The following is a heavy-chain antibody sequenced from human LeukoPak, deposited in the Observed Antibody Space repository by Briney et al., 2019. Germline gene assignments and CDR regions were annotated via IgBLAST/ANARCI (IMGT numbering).Heavy chain of an antibody. CDR1: GYTFTSYY. CDR3: ARPMPYCSSTSCLDY. D-gene: IGHD2-2*01. CDR2: INPSGGSA. V-gene: IGHV1-46*01. Sequence: ASVKVSCKASGYTFTSYYMHWVRQAPGQGLEWMGIINPSGGSASYAQKFQGRVTMTRDTSTSTVYMELSSLRSEDTAVYYCARPMPYCSSTSCLDYWGQGTLVTVSS. J-gene: IGHJ4*02.